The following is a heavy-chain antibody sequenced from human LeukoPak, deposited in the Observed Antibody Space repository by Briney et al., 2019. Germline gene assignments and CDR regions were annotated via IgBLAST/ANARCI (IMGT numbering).Heavy chain of an antibody. D-gene: IGHD3-10*01. Sequence: SETLSLTCTVSGYSISSGYYWGWIRQPPGKGLEWIGSIYHSGSTYYNPSLKSRVTISVDTSKNQFSLKLSSVTAADTAVYYCARGNYYYYYMDVWGKGTTVTISS. CDR3: ARGNYYYYYMDV. J-gene: IGHJ6*03. V-gene: IGHV4-38-2*02. CDR1: GYSISSGYY. CDR2: IYHSGST.